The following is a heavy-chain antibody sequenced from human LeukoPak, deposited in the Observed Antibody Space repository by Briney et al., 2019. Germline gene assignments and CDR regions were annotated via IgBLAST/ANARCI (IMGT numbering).Heavy chain of an antibody. J-gene: IGHJ2*01. CDR3: ARHSVVTPRWYFDL. Sequence: SETLSLTCSVSGDSISSSSSYWGWIRQPPGKGLDWIGNIYYSGSTYYNASLKSRVTISVDTSKNQFSLKLSSVTAADTAVYYCARHSVVTPRWYFDLWGRGTLVTVSS. D-gene: IGHD3-22*01. V-gene: IGHV4-39*01. CDR1: GDSISSSSSY. CDR2: IYYSGST.